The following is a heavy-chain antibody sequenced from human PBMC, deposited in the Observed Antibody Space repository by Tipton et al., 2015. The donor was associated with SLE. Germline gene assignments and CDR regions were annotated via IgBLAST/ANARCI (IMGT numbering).Heavy chain of an antibody. D-gene: IGHD6-13*01. CDR2: INHRGST. V-gene: IGHV4-34*01. CDR3: ARGYSSSWYHWFDP. J-gene: IGHJ5*02. Sequence: TLSLTCAVYGGSFSDYYWSWIRQSPGKGVEWIGEINHRGSTNYNPSLKSRVTISVDTSKNQFSLKLRSVTAADTAVYYCARGYSSSWYHWFDPWGQGTLVIVSS. CDR1: GGSFSDYY.